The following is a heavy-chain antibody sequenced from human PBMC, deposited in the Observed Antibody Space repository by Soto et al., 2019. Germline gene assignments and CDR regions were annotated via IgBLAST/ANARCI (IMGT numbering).Heavy chain of an antibody. CDR1: GGSISSGDYY. CDR2: IYYSGST. Sequence: PSETLSLTCTVSGGSISSGDYYWSWIRRPPGKGLEWIGYIYYSGSTYYNPSLKSRVTISVDTSKNQFSLKLSSVTAADTAVYYCARGVLTGYYTHYYFDYWGQGTLVTVSS. V-gene: IGHV4-30-4*01. J-gene: IGHJ4*02. D-gene: IGHD3-9*01. CDR3: ARGVLTGYYTHYYFDY.